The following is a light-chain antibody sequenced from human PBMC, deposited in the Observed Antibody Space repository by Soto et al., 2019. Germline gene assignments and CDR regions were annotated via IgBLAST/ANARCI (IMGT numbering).Light chain of an antibody. V-gene: IGKV3-15*01. J-gene: IGKJ1*01. CDR3: QQYNNWPPWT. Sequence: DIVMTQSPATLSVSPGERATLSCRASQSVSSNVAWYQQKPGQAPRLLIYGASTRATGIPARFSGSGSGTEFTLTISSLQSEDFAVYYCQQYNNWPPWTFGQGTKVEIK. CDR2: GAS. CDR1: QSVSSN.